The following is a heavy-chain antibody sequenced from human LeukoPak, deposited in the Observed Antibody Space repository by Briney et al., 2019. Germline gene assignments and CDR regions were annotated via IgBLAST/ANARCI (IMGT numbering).Heavy chain of an antibody. V-gene: IGHV3-30-3*01. CDR2: ISYDGSNK. D-gene: IGHD2-15*01. J-gene: IGHJ4*02. CDR1: GFTFSSYA. Sequence: GGSLRLSCAASGFTFSSYAMHWVRQAPGKGLEWVAVISYDGSNKYYADSVKGRFTISRDNSKDTLYLQMNSLRADDTAVYYCAKVADIVVVVASTDFDSWGQGTLVTVSS. CDR3: AKVADIVVVVASTDFDS.